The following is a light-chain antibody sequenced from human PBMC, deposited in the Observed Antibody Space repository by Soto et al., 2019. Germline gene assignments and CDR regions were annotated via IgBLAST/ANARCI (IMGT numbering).Light chain of an antibody. J-gene: IGLJ1*01. CDR2: SDT. CDR3: AAWDDRLNGAL. V-gene: IGLV1-44*01. Sequence: QSVLTQPPSASGTPGQRVTMSCSGGSSNIGSNTVSWYQHLPGTAPQLLIYSDTQRASGVADRFSGSKSGTSASLAISGLQSDDXADYYCAAWDDRLNGALFGTGTKVTVL. CDR1: SSNIGSNT.